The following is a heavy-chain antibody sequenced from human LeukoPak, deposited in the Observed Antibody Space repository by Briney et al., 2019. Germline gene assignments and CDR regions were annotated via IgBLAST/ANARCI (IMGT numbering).Heavy chain of an antibody. Sequence: GGSLRLSCAASGFTFSSYAMHWVRQAPGKGLEWVAVISYDGSNKYYADSVKGRFTISRDNSKNTLYLQMNSLRAEDTAVYYCARDLGGHIPVVAYWGQGNLVTVSS. V-gene: IGHV3-30-3*01. CDR2: ISYDGSNK. D-gene: IGHD2-2*01. CDR3: ARDLGGHIPVVAY. J-gene: IGHJ4*02. CDR1: GFTFSSYA.